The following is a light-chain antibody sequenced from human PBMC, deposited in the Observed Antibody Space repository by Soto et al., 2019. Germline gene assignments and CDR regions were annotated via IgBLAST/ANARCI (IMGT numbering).Light chain of an antibody. CDR1: SSNIGRNY. CDR3: AAWDDSLRGYV. Sequence: QSVLSQPPSASGTPGQRVTISCSGSSSNIGRNYIYWYQQLPGTAPKLLIYGNTQRPSGVPDRFFGSKSGTSVSLAISGLRSEDEADYYCAAWDDSLRGYVFGTGTKVTVL. CDR2: GNT. J-gene: IGLJ1*01. V-gene: IGLV1-47*02.